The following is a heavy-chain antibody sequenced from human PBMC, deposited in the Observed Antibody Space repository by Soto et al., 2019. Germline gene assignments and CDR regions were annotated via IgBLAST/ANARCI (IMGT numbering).Heavy chain of an antibody. CDR1: GFTFSSYG. Sequence: GGSLRLSCAASGFTFSSYGMHWVRQAPGKGLEWVAVISYDGSNKYYADSVKGRFTISRDNSKNTLYLQMNSLRVEDTAVYYCAKLTTSWGQGTLVTVSS. CDR3: AKLTTS. CDR2: ISYDGSNK. V-gene: IGHV3-30*18. J-gene: IGHJ5*02.